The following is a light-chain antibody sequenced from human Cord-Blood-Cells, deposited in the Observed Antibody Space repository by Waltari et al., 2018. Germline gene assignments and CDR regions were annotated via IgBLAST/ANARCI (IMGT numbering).Light chain of an antibody. CDR3: CSYAGSSTWV. Sequence: QSALTQPASVSGSPGQPITISCTGPSSAAGRYNLVPWYQQHPGKAPKLMIYEGSKRPSGVSNRFSGSKSGNTASLTISGLQAEDEADYYCCSYAGSSTWVFGGGTKLTVL. CDR1: SSAAGRYNL. V-gene: IGLV2-23*01. J-gene: IGLJ3*02. CDR2: EGS.